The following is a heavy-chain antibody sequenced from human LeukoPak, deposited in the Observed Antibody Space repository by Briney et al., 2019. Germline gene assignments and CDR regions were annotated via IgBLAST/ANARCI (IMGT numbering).Heavy chain of an antibody. D-gene: IGHD3-16*01. CDR1: GYTFTAYY. CDR2: IKCDSGGT. CDR3: ARSATFSYFDY. V-gene: IGHV1-2*02. Sequence: ASVKVSCKASGYTFTAYYMHWVRQAPGQGLEWMGWIKCDSGGTEYSRNYRGRVTMTRDTSISTAYMELSRLRSDDTAVYYCARSATFSYFDYWGQGTLVTVSS. J-gene: IGHJ4*02.